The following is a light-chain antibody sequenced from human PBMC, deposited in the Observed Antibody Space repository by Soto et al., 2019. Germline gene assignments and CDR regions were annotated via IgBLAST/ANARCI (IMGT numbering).Light chain of an antibody. CDR2: DVN. CDR1: SSDVGAYNY. CDR3: TSYTTSSTGV. Sequence: QSALTQPASVSGSPGQSITISCTGTSSDVGAYNYVSWCQHHPGKAPKLITYDVNNRPSGVSNRFSGSKSGNTASLTISGLQADDEAYYYCTSYTTSSTGVFGGGTKVTVL. J-gene: IGLJ3*02. V-gene: IGLV2-14*03.